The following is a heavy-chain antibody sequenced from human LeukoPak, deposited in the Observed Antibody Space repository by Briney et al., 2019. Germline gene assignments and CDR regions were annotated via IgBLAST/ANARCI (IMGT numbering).Heavy chain of an antibody. CDR1: GGSISSYY. CDR3: ARNYYDSTGYLPGLFDY. J-gene: IGHJ4*02. V-gene: IGHV4-59*01. Sequence: SETLSLTCTVSGGSISSYYWSWIRQPPGKGLEWIGYIYYSGSTNYNPSLKSRVTILVDTSKNQFSLRLSSVTAADTAVYYCARNYYDSTGYLPGLFDYWGQGTLVTVSS. D-gene: IGHD3-22*01. CDR2: IYYSGST.